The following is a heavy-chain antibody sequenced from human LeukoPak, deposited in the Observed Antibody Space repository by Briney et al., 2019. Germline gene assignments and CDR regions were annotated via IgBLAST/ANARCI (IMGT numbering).Heavy chain of an antibody. V-gene: IGHV1-58*02. CDR2: IVVGSGNT. D-gene: IGHD2-2*01. CDR3: AAGPPLAATPFDY. CDR1: GFTFTSSA. Sequence: ASVKVSCKASGFTFTSSAMQWVRQARGQRLEWIGWIVVGSGNTNYAQKFQGRVTITRDMSTSTVYMELSNLRSEDTAVYYCAAGPPLAATPFDYWGQGTLVTVSS. J-gene: IGHJ4*02.